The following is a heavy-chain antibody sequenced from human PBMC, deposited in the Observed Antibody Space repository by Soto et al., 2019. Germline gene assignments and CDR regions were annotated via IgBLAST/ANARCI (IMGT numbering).Heavy chain of an antibody. CDR3: ARLDGDNSFDY. D-gene: IGHD2-2*03. J-gene: IGHJ4*02. CDR1: GDSISSGGYY. Sequence: SETLSLTCAVSGDSISSGGYYLSWIRQPPGKGLEWIGYLFHNGGTYFNPSLESRVTISLDTSKNQFSLKVNSVTAADTAVYYCARLDGDNSFDYWGQGTLVTVFS. CDR2: LFHNGGT. V-gene: IGHV4-30-2*01.